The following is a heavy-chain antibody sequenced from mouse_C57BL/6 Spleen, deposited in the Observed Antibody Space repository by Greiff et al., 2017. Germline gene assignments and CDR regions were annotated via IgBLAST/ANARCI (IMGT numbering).Heavy chain of an antibody. CDR1: GYTFTDYY. D-gene: IGHD2-4*01. CDR2: INPYNGGT. CDR3: ARPLYYDYSYYAMDY. Sequence: EVQLQQSGPVLVKPGASVKMSCKASGYTFTDYYMNWVKQSHGKSLEWIGVINPYNGGTSYNQKFKGKVTLTVDKSSSTAYMELNSLTSEDSAVYYCARPLYYDYSYYAMDYWGQGTSVTVSS. V-gene: IGHV1-19*01. J-gene: IGHJ4*01.